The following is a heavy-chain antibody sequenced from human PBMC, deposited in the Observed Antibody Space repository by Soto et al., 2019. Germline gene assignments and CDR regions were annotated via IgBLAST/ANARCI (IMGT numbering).Heavy chain of an antibody. CDR1: GFTFSSYW. V-gene: IGHV3-7*01. Sequence: EVQLVESGGGLVQPGGSLRLSCAASGFTFSSYWMSWVRQAPVKGLEWVGNIKQDGSEKNYVDFVEGRLTISRDNAENSLYLQMNRLRAEDTAVYYCARIASAGRGWDVWGQGTTVVVSS. CDR2: IKQDGSEK. CDR3: ARIASAGRGWDV. J-gene: IGHJ6*02. D-gene: IGHD6-13*01.